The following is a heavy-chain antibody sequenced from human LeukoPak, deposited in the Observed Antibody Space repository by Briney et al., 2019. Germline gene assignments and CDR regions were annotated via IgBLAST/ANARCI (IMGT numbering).Heavy chain of an antibody. CDR2: IRYDGSNK. CDR1: GFTFSSYG. J-gene: IGHJ4*02. V-gene: IGHV3-30*02. CDR3: AKNYLGVVVVPAAMGFDY. D-gene: IGHD2-2*01. Sequence: RGSLRLSCATSGFTFSSYGMHWVRQAPGKGLEWVAFIRYDGSNKYYADSVKGRFTISRDNSKNTLYLQMNSLRAEDTAVYYCAKNYLGVVVVPAAMGFDYWGQGTLVTVSS.